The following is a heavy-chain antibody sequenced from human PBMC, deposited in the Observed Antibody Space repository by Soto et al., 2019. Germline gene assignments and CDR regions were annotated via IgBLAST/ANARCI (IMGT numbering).Heavy chain of an antibody. CDR1: GFTFDDYT. D-gene: IGHD6-6*01. Sequence: GGSLRLSCAASGFTFDDYTMHWVRQAPGKGLEWVSLISWDGGSTYYADSVKGRFTISRDNSKNSLYLQMNSLRTEDTALYYCAKGMSIAAGFNYYYYGMDVWGQGTTVTVSS. CDR3: AKGMSIAAGFNYYYYGMDV. V-gene: IGHV3-43*01. CDR2: ISWDGGST. J-gene: IGHJ6*02.